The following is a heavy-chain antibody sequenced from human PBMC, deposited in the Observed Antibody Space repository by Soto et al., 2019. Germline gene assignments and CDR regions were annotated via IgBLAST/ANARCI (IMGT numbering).Heavy chain of an antibody. V-gene: IGHV4-34*01. CDR2: INHSGST. CDR3: ARRQAVAGPYNWFDP. J-gene: IGHJ5*02. CDR1: GGSFSGYY. D-gene: IGHD6-19*01. Sequence: SETLSLTCAVYGGSFSGYYWSWIRQPPGKGLEWIGEINHSGSTNYNPSLKSRVTISVDTSKNQFSLKLSSVTAADTAVYYCARRQAVAGPYNWFDPWGQGTLVTVSS.